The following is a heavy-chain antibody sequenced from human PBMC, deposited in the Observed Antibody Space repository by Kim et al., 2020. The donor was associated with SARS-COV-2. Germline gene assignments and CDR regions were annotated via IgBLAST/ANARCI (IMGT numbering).Heavy chain of an antibody. Sequence: SQTLSLTCAISGDSVSGRAVAWHWVRQSPSRGLEWLGRTYYRSRWLYDYSPSLQSRITINPDTSGNQFSLQVNSVSPEDTAVYYCAREYVSQFDYWGQGT. V-gene: IGHV6-1*01. CDR3: AREYVSQFDY. CDR1: GDSVSGRAVA. CDR2: TYYRSRWLY. D-gene: IGHD3-10*02. J-gene: IGHJ4*02.